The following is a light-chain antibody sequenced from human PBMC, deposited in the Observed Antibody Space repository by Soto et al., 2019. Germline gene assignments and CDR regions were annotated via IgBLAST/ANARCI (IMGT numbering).Light chain of an antibody. CDR1: QSVSGSY. CDR3: QQYGSWT. Sequence: EIVLTQSPGTLSLSPGERATLSCRASQSVSGSYLAWYQQKPGQAPRLLIYGASSRATGIPDRFSGSGSGTDFTLTISRLEPEDFAVYYCQQYGSWTFGQGTKLEIK. CDR2: GAS. J-gene: IGKJ2*01. V-gene: IGKV3-20*01.